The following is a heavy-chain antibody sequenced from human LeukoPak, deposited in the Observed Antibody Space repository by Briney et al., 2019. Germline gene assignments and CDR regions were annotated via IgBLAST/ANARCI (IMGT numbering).Heavy chain of an antibody. CDR3: AKSNGYGLVDI. J-gene: IGHJ3*02. D-gene: IGHD3-10*01. Sequence: SETLSLTCAVYGGSFSGYYWSWIRQPPGKGLEWIGEINHSGSTNYNPSLKSRVTISLDTSRNQFSLKLNSVTAADTAVYYCAKSNGYGLVDIWGQGTMVTVSS. CDR1: GGSFSGYY. CDR2: INHSGST. V-gene: IGHV4-34*01.